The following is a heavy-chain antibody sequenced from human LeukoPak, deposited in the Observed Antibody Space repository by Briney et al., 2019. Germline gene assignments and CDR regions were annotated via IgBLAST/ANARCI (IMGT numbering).Heavy chain of an antibody. CDR2: IKQDGSDT. J-gene: IGHJ4*02. CDR3: ARVKRRPGTTGTTGGVGDY. D-gene: IGHD1-1*01. CDR1: GFTLSSNW. V-gene: IGHV3-7*01. Sequence: GGSLRLSCAASGFTLSSNWMTWVRQAPGKGLEWVAHIKQDGSDTYYVDSVKGRFNISRDNAENSLYLQMNSLRAEDTAVYYCARVKRRPGTTGTTGGVGDYWGQGTLVTVSS.